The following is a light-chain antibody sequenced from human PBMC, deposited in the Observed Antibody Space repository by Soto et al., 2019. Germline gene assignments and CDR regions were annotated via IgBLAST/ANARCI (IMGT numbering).Light chain of an antibody. V-gene: IGKV3-11*01. Sequence: EIVLTQSPATLSLSPGERATLSCRASQRVSSYLAWYQQKPGQAPRLLIYDASNRATGIPARFSGSGSGTDFTLTISSLEPEDFAVYYCQQRSNWLGTFGQGTKVDIK. CDR3: QQRSNWLGT. CDR1: QRVSSY. J-gene: IGKJ1*01. CDR2: DAS.